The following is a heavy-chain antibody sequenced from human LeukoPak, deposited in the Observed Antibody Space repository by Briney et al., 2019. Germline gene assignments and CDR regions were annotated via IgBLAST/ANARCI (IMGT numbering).Heavy chain of an antibody. J-gene: IGHJ6*02. CDR3: ARDKRRGGSYYGMDV. CDR2: IYTSGSN. V-gene: IGHV4-4*07. Sequence: SETLSLTCTVSGGSISSYYWSWIRQPAGKGLEWIGRIYTSGSNNYNPSLKSRVTMSVDTSKNQFSLKLSSVTAADTAVYYCARDKRRGGSYYGMDVWGQGTTVTVSS. CDR1: GGSISSYY. D-gene: IGHD3-16*01.